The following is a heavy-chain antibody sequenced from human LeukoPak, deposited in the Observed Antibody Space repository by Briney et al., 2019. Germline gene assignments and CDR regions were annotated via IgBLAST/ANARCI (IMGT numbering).Heavy chain of an antibody. D-gene: IGHD1-26*01. J-gene: IGHJ4*02. CDR1: GFTFSDYY. Sequence: GGSLRLSCAASGFTFSDYYMSWIRQAPGKGLEWLSYISSTSTYTNYADSVKGRFTISRDNAKNSLYLQMNSLRDEDTAVYYCARVTVGTRSIDYWGQGTLVTVSS. CDR3: ARVTVGTRSIDY. CDR2: ISSTSTYT. V-gene: IGHV3-11*06.